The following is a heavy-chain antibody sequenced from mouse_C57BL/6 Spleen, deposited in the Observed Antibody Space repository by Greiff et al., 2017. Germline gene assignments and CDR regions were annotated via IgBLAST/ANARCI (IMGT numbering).Heavy chain of an antibody. CDR2: IDPSDSYT. CDR3: ARRGAMVKGYFDV. Sequence: QVQLQQPGAELVMPGASVKLSCKASGYTFTSYWMHWVKQRPGQGLEWIGEIDPSDSYTNYNQKFKGKSTLTVDRSSSTAYMQLSSLTSEDSAVYYCARRGAMVKGYFDVWGTGTTVTVSS. J-gene: IGHJ1*03. V-gene: IGHV1-69*01. D-gene: IGHD2-1*01. CDR1: GYTFTSYW.